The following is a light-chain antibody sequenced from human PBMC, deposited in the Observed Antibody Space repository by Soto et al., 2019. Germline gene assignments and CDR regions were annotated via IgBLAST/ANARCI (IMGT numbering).Light chain of an antibody. Sequence: QSALTQPPSASGSPGQSVTISCTGTSSDVGGYNFVSWYQQHPGKAPKLIMYEINKRPSGVPDRFSGSKSGNTASLTVSGLQAEDEADYYCSSYAGSPNRYVFGTVTKVTVL. CDR1: SSDVGGYNF. CDR2: EIN. J-gene: IGLJ1*01. CDR3: SSYAGSPNRYV. V-gene: IGLV2-8*01.